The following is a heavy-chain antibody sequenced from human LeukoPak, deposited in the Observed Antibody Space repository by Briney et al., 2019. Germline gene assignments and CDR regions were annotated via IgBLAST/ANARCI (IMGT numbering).Heavy chain of an antibody. CDR3: ARYDRYSNYGSGWFDH. Sequence: ASVKVSCKASGYTYTSYYLHWVRQAPGQGLEWMGLINPSGGSTSYAQKFQGRVTMTRDTSTSTVYMKLISLRSEDTAVYYCARYDRYSNYGSGWFDHWGQGTLVTVSS. CDR1: GYTYTSYY. J-gene: IGHJ5*02. V-gene: IGHV1-46*01. D-gene: IGHD4-11*01. CDR2: INPSGGST.